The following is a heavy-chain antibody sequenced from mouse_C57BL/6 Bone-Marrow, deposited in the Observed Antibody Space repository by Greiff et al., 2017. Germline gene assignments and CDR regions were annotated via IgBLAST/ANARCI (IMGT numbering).Heavy chain of an antibody. D-gene: IGHD5-1*01. J-gene: IGHJ2*01. CDR2: INPNNGGT. CDR1: GYTFTDYY. CDR3: ARSPYPYYFDY. V-gene: IGHV1-26*01. Sequence: VQLQQSGPELVKPGASVKISCKASGYTFTDYYMNWVKQSHGKSLEWIGDINPNNGGTSYNQKFKGKATLTVDKSSSTAYMELRSLTSEDSAVYYCARSPYPYYFDYWGQGTTLTVSS.